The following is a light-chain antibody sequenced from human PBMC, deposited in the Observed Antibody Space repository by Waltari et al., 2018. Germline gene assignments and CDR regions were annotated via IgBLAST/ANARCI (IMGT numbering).Light chain of an antibody. Sequence: EIVMTQTPLSLPVTVGQPASISCKSSQSLVHSNGRTHLSWLQQRPGQPPRLLISRISERVSGVPDRFSGSGAGTDFTLKISRVEGEDVGVYYCMQATQSPWTFGQGTKVEIK. CDR1: QSLVHSNGRTH. V-gene: IGKV2-24*01. J-gene: IGKJ1*01. CDR2: RIS. CDR3: MQATQSPWT.